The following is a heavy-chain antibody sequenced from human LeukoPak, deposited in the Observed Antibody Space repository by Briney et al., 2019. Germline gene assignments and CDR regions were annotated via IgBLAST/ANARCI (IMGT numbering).Heavy chain of an antibody. D-gene: IGHD3-22*01. J-gene: IGHJ4*02. CDR2: INPNSGGT. CDR3: ARDLYYYDSSGYWVYYFDY. V-gene: IGHV1-2*06. CDR1: GYTFTGYY. Sequence: GASVKVSCKASGYTFTGYYMHWVRQAPGQGLEWMGRINPNSGGTNYAQKFRGRVTMTRDTSISTAYMELSRLRSDDTAVYYCARDLYYYDSSGYWVYYFDYWGQGTLVTVSS.